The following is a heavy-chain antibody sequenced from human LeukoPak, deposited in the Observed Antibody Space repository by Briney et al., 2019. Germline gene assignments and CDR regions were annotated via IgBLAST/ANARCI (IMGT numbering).Heavy chain of an antibody. CDR2: IKQDGSEK. CDR1: TFIFSNYW. D-gene: IGHD6-19*01. CDR3: ARDPSGWYYFDY. Sequence: QSGGSLRLSCAASTFIFSNYWMSWVRQAPGKGLEWVANIKQDGSEKYYVDSVKGRFTISGDNAKNSLYLQMNSLRAEDTAVYYCARDPSGWYYFDYWGQGTLVAVSS. V-gene: IGHV3-7*01. J-gene: IGHJ4*02.